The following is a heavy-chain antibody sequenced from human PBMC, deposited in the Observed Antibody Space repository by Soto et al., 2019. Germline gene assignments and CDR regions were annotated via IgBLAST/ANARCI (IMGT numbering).Heavy chain of an antibody. J-gene: IGHJ2*01. D-gene: IGHD1-7*01. Sequence: EVQLVESGGGLVQPGESLRLSCTASGLTFSIYWMSWVRQAPGKGLEWVANIKQDGSEKNYVGSVKGRFTVSRDNAENSVYLQMNSLRAEDTAVYYCAKHHDDNRPGNFFDLWGRGTLVNVSS. CDR2: IKQDGSEK. CDR1: GLTFSIYW. CDR3: AKHHDDNRPGNFFDL. V-gene: IGHV3-7*01.